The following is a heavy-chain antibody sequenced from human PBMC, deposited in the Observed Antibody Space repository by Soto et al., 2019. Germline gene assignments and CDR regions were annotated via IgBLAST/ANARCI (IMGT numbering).Heavy chain of an antibody. Sequence: GGSLRLSCAASGFTFSSYAMSWVRQAPGKGLEWVSAISGSGGSTYYADSVKGRFTISRDISKNTLYLQMNSLRAEDTAVYYCAKDPAQLWLLDAFDIWGQGTMVTVSS. V-gene: IGHV3-23*01. CDR1: GFTFSSYA. J-gene: IGHJ3*02. CDR3: AKDPAQLWLLDAFDI. D-gene: IGHD5-18*01. CDR2: ISGSGGST.